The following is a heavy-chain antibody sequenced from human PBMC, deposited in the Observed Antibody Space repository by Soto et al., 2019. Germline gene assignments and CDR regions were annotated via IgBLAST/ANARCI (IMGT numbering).Heavy chain of an antibody. V-gene: IGHV1-18*01. CDR2: ISAYNGNT. D-gene: IGHD6-19*01. CDR1: GYNFTSYG. J-gene: IGHJ6*02. Sequence: QVQLVQSGAEVKKPGASVKVSCKASGYNFTSYGISWVRQAPGQGLEWMGWISAYNGNTNYAQKLQGRVTMTTDTSTSTAYMELRSLRSDDTAVYYCARDSSGWYLYYYGMDVWGHGTTVTVSS. CDR3: ARDSSGWYLYYYGMDV.